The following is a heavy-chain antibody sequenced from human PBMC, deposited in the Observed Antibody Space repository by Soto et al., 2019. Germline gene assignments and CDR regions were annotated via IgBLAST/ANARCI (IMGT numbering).Heavy chain of an antibody. CDR1: GFTFSSYK. J-gene: IGHJ6*02. V-gene: IGHV3-21*01. CDR2: IGSSDIYT. CDR3: ARDQVGMDV. Sequence: GSLRLSCAGSGFTFSSYKINWVRQAPGKGLEWVSSIGSSDIYTYYADSLKGRLIISRDNANNSVYLQINSLRAEDTAVYYCARDQVGMDVWGQGTPVTVSS.